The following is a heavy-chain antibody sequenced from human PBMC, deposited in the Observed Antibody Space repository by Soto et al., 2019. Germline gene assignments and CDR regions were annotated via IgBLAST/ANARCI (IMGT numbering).Heavy chain of an antibody. V-gene: IGHV3-15*01. CDR3: THLLSLAHPYSYL. CDR2: IKSQASGGTI. J-gene: IGHJ4*02. CDR1: GFTVTINY. D-gene: IGHD2-21*01. Sequence: GGSLRLSCAVSGFTVTINYMSWVRPTPGKRLEWVGRIKSQASGGTIDYAAPVKGRFTISRDDSKNTVYLQMDSLKTEDTAVYYCTHLLSLAHPYSYLWGQGTQVTVSS.